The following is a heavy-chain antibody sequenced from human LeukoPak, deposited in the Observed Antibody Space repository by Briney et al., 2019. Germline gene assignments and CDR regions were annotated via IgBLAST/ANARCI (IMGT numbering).Heavy chain of an antibody. CDR3: ARHVTIFDYMDV. J-gene: IGHJ6*03. V-gene: IGHV4-4*09. Sequence: SETLSLTCTVSGGSISSYYWSRIQQPPGKGLEWIGYIYTSGSTNYNPSLKSRVTISVDTSKNQFSLKLSSVTAADTAVYYCARHVTIFDYMDVWGKGTTVTVSS. D-gene: IGHD3-3*01. CDR2: IYTSGST. CDR1: GGSISSYY.